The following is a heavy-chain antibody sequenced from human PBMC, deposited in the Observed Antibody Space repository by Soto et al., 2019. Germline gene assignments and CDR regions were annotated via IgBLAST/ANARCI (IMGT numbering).Heavy chain of an antibody. CDR1: GFSLSSGVG. D-gene: IGHD3-3*01. CDR2: IFWNDDE. V-gene: IGHV2-5*01. CDR3: APVGDFWSCVIDF. J-gene: IGHJ4*02. Sequence: QITLKESGPTLVKPTETLTLTCTFSGFSLSSGVGVAWIRQPPGKALEWLALIFWNDDERYSPSLKRRLAVSKGTSKNQVVLTLTNVDPLGTATYYSAPVGDFWSCVIDFWGQGALVTVSS.